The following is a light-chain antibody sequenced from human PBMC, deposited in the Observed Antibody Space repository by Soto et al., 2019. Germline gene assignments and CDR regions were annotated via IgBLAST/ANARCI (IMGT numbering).Light chain of an antibody. CDR3: QQYGSSSWT. CDR2: GAS. Sequence: EIVLTQSPGTLSLYPGERATLSCRASQSVSNNYLAWYQQKPGQAPRLLIYGASTRATGIPARFSGSGSGTDFTLTISRLEPEDFAVYYGQQYGSSSWTVGQGTKVDIK. V-gene: IGKV3-20*01. CDR1: QSVSNNY. J-gene: IGKJ1*01.